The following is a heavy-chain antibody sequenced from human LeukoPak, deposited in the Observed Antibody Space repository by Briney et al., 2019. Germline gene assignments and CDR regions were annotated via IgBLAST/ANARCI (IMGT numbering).Heavy chain of an antibody. CDR3: ARHTPARGGYFDY. CDR2: IYYSGST. D-gene: IGHD2-15*01. J-gene: IGHJ4*02. V-gene: IGHV4-39*01. CDR1: GGSISSSSYY. Sequence: SETLSLTCTVSGGSISSSSYYWGWIRQPPGKGLEWIGSIYYSGSTYYNPSLKSRVTISVDTSKNQFSLKLSSVTAADTAVYYCARHTPARGGYFDYWGQGTLVTVSS.